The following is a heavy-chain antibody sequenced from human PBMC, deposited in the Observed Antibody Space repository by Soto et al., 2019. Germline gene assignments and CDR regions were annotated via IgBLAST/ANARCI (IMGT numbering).Heavy chain of an antibody. Sequence: GGSLRLSCAASGFTFSSYGMHWVRQAPGKGLEWVAVIWYDGSNKYYADSVKGRFTISRDNSKNTLYLQMNSLRAEDTAVYYCAKANYDYIWGSYPHPPNAFDIWGQGTMVTVSS. D-gene: IGHD3-16*02. CDR3: AKANYDYIWGSYPHPPNAFDI. V-gene: IGHV3-33*06. J-gene: IGHJ3*02. CDR1: GFTFSSYG. CDR2: IWYDGSNK.